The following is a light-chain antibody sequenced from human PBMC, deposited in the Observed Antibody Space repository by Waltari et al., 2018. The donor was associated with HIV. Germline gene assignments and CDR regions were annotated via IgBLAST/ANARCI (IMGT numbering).Light chain of an antibody. CDR3: GTWDSSLSAPWV. J-gene: IGLJ3*02. CDR2: DNN. V-gene: IGLV1-51*01. CDR1: RSNCGTNY. Sequence: QPVLMQPPSVSAAPGQQVRIPCSGSRSNCGTNYVSLYQQLPGTAPKLPIYDNNNRPSGIPDRFSGSKSGTSATLGITGLQTGDEADYYCGTWDSSLSAPWVFGGGTKLTVL.